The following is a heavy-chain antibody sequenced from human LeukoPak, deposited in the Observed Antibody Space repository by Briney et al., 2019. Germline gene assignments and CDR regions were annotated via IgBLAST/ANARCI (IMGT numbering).Heavy chain of an antibody. Sequence: APVKVSCKASGYTFTSYYMHWVRQAPGQGLEWMGIINPSGGSTSYAQKFQGRVTMTRDMSTSTVYMELSSLRSEDTAVYYCARGEGVQYTDYWGQGTLVTVSS. CDR2: INPSGGST. CDR1: GYTFTSYY. V-gene: IGHV1-46*01. CDR3: ARGEGVQYTDY. J-gene: IGHJ4*02. D-gene: IGHD4-11*01.